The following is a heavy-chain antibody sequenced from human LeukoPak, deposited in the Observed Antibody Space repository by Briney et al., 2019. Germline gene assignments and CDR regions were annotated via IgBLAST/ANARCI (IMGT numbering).Heavy chain of an antibody. CDR3: ARGGRPRYYYGSGSYPLDY. D-gene: IGHD3-10*01. V-gene: IGHV3-30-3*01. J-gene: IGHJ4*02. Sequence: GGSLRLSCAASGFTFSSYAMHWVRQAPGKGLEWVAVISYDGSNKYYADSVKGRFTISRDNSKNTLYLQMNSLRAEDTAVYYCARGGRPRYYYGSGSYPLDYWGQGTLVTVSS. CDR2: ISYDGSNK. CDR1: GFTFSSYA.